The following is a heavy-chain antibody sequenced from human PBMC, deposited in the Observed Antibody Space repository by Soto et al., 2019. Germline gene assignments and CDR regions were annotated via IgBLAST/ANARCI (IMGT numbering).Heavy chain of an antibody. CDR1: GFSMSRSSW. Sequence: QVQLQESGPGLVKPSDTLSLTCAVSGFSMSRSSWWGWIRQPPGKGLEWIGYMSSSGLTYYNPSLESRVTTSLDTSRNQFSLSLSSVTAVDTAIYCCAKLKDGNWFDPWGQGTLVTVSS. V-gene: IGHV4-28*01. CDR2: MSSSGLT. D-gene: IGHD1-7*01. CDR3: AKLKDGNWFDP. J-gene: IGHJ5*02.